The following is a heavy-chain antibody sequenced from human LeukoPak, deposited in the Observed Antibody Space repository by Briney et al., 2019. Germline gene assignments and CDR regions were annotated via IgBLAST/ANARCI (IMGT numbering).Heavy chain of an antibody. J-gene: IGHJ4*02. CDR3: ARYQYDFWSGF. CDR1: GFTFSSYS. V-gene: IGHV3-21*01. D-gene: IGHD3-3*01. CDR2: ISSSSSYI. Sequence: GGSLRLSCAASGFTFSSYSMNWVRQAPGKGLDWVSSISSSSSYIYYADSVKGRFTISRDNAKNSLYLQMNSLRAEDTAVYYCARYQYDFWSGFWGQGTLVTVSS.